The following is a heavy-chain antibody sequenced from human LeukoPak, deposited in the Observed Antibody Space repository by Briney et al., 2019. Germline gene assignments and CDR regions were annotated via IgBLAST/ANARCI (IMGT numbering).Heavy chain of an antibody. Sequence: SVKVSCKASGGTFSSYAISWVRQAPGQGLEWMGRIIPILGIANYAQKFQGRVTITADKSTSTAYMELSSLRSEGTAVYYCARDHMTVTTSFHYYYGMDVWGQGTTVTVSS. CDR2: IIPILGIA. J-gene: IGHJ6*02. D-gene: IGHD4-17*01. V-gene: IGHV1-69*04. CDR1: GGTFSSYA. CDR3: ARDHMTVTTSFHYYYGMDV.